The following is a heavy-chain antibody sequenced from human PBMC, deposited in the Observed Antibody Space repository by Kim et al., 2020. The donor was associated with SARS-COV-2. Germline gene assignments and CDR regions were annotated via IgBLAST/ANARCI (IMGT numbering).Heavy chain of an antibody. D-gene: IGHD4-17*01. Sequence: SETLSLTCTVSGDSISSTSYYWGWIRQPPGKGLEWIASIHYSGSTYYNPSPKSRVAISIDTSKNQFSLKLSPVTAADTAVYYCTRDYGDYRADYWGQGTLVTVSS. CDR3: TRDYGDYRADY. J-gene: IGHJ4*02. V-gene: IGHV4-39*01. CDR1: GDSISSTSYY. CDR2: IHYSGST.